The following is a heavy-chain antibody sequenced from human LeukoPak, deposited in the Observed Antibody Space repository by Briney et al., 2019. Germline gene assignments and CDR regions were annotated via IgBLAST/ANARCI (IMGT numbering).Heavy chain of an antibody. CDR2: ISYNGDTT. Sequence: QPGGSLRLSCAASGFTFNDYAMTWIRQAPGKGLDWVSVISYNGDTTYYADSVKGRFTISRDNSKNTLYLQMNGLRVEDTAVYYCAKESPAFDCWGQGVLVTVSS. CDR1: GFTFNDYA. J-gene: IGHJ4*02. CDR3: AKESPAFDC. V-gene: IGHV3-23*01.